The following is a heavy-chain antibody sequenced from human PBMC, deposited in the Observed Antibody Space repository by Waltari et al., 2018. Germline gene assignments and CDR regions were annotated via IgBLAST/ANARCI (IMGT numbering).Heavy chain of an antibody. J-gene: IGHJ4*02. Sequence: QVQLQESGPGLVKPSETLSLTCAVSGYSISSGYYWGWIRQPPGKGLEWIGSIYHSGSTYYTPALKSRVTISVDTSKNQFSLKLSSVTAADTAVYYCARQGAVQGVMDYWGQGTLVTVSS. CDR1: GYSISSGYY. D-gene: IGHD3-10*01. CDR3: ARQGAVQGVMDY. CDR2: IYHSGST. V-gene: IGHV4-38-2*01.